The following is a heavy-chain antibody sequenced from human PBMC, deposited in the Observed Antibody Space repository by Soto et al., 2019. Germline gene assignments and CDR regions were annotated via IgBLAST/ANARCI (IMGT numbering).Heavy chain of an antibody. CDR3: ARGLATLPVFAFDV. V-gene: IGHV2-5*01. CDR1: GFSFSTSGVG. D-gene: IGHD6-6*01. Sequence: QMTLMESGPTLVRPTQTLTLTCSFYGFSFSTSGVGVGWVRQPPGKALEWLALIYWSGDEHYRPSLKSRLTITKDTSKNQVVLIMTNVDPVDTAAYYCARGLATLPVFAFDVWGQGTTVTVSS. CDR2: IYWSGDE. J-gene: IGHJ3*01.